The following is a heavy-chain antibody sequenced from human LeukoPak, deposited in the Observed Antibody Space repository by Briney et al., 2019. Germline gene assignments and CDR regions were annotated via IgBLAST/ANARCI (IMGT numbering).Heavy chain of an antibody. CDR1: GGSISSGGYY. J-gene: IGHJ2*01. CDR2: IYYSGST. V-gene: IGHV4-31*03. D-gene: IGHD1-26*01. Sequence: PSETLSLTCTVSGGSISSGGYYWSWIRQHPGKGLEWIGYIYYSGSTYYNPSLKSRVTISVDTSKNQFSLKLSSVTAADTAVYYCARGRGGSYRWYFDLWGRGTLVTVSS. CDR3: ARGRGGSYRWYFDL.